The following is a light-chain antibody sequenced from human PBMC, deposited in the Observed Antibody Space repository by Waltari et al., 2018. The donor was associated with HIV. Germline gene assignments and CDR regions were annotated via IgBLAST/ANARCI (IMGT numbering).Light chain of an antibody. CDR3: QSYDTSLSGSV. J-gene: IGLJ3*02. V-gene: IGLV1-40*01. Sequence: QSVLTQPPSVSGAPGQRVTISCTGSSSHIGARARFDVHWYRQLPGTAPKLLIYGNNNRPSGVPDRFSGSKSGASASLAITGLQAEDEADYYCQSYDTSLSGSVFGGGTKLTVL. CDR1: SSHIGARARFD. CDR2: GNN.